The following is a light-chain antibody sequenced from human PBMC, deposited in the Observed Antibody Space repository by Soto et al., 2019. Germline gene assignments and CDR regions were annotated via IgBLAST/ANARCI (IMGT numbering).Light chain of an antibody. V-gene: IGKV1-39*01. CDR1: QNIHSY. CDR2: ATS. Sequence: DIQMTQSPSSLSAYVGDRVTITCRASQNIHSYLNWYQQKPGKPPNLLIYATSTLQSGVPSRFSGGGSGTDFTLTISGLHPEDFATYCCQQSYSILWTFGQGTKVEVK. CDR3: QQSYSILWT. J-gene: IGKJ1*01.